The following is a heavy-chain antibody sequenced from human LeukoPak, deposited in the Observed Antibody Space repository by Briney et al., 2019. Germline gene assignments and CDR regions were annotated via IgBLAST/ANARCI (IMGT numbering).Heavy chain of an antibody. CDR3: ATANPLIVGATYYYYYGMDV. V-gene: IGHV3-30-3*01. J-gene: IGHJ6*02. D-gene: IGHD1-26*01. Sequence: PGGSLRLSCAASGFTFSSYEMNWVRQAPGKGLEWVAVISYDGSNKYYADSVKGRFTISRDNSKNTLYLQMNSLRAEDTAVYYCATANPLIVGATYYYYYGMDVWGQGTTVTVSS. CDR1: GFTFSSYE. CDR2: ISYDGSNK.